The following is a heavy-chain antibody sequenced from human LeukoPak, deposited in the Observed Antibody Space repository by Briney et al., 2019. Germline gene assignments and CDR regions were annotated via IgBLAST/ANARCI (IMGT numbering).Heavy chain of an antibody. CDR3: ASNYGSGSYYMIDYFDY. D-gene: IGHD3-10*01. J-gene: IGHJ4*02. Sequence: GGSLRLSCAASGFTVSSNYMSWVRQAPGKGLEWVSVIYSGGSTYYADSVKGRFTISRDNSKNTLYLQMNSLRTEDTAVYYCASNYGSGSYYMIDYFDYWGQGTLVTVSS. CDR2: IYSGGST. CDR1: GFTVSSNY. V-gene: IGHV3-66*01.